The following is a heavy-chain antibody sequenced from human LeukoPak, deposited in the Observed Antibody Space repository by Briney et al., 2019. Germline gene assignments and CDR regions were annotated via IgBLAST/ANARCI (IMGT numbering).Heavy chain of an antibody. D-gene: IGHD4-23*01. CDR1: GFTFSDYC. Sequence: GGSLRLSCAASGFTFSDYCMSWIRQAPGKGLEWVSYISSSGSTIYYADSVKGRFTISRDNAKNSLYLQMNSLRAEDTAVYYCAREGGTTVVTPWDAFDIWGQGTMVTVSS. V-gene: IGHV3-11*01. J-gene: IGHJ3*02. CDR3: AREGGTTVVTPWDAFDI. CDR2: ISSSGSTI.